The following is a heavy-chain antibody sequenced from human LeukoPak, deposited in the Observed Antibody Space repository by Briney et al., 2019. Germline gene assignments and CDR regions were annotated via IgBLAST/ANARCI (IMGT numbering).Heavy chain of an antibody. CDR1: GGSISSGGYY. CDR2: IYYSGST. J-gene: IGHJ4*02. Sequence: PSETLSLTCTVSGGSISSGGYYWAWIRQPPGKGLEWFGNIYYSGSTYYNPSFKSRVTISVEMAKNQFSLKLISVTAADTAVYYCARRPHLSGSYSPWGQGTLVTVSS. CDR3: ARRPHLSGSYSP. D-gene: IGHD3-10*01. V-gene: IGHV4-39*01.